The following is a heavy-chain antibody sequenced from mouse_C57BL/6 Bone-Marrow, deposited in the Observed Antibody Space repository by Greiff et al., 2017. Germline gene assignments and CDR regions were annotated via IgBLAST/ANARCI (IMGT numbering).Heavy chain of an antibody. Sequence: QVQLQQPGAELVMPGASVKLSCKASGYTFTSYWMHWVKQRPGQGLEWIGEIDPSDSYTNYNQKFKGKSTLTVDKSSSTAYMQLSSLTSEDSAVYYCVRRSNGDYFGYWGPGTLSRSPQ. J-gene: IGHJ2*01. CDR3: VRRSNGDYFGY. D-gene: IGHD2-5*01. V-gene: IGHV1-69*01. CDR2: IDPSDSYT. CDR1: GYTFTSYW.